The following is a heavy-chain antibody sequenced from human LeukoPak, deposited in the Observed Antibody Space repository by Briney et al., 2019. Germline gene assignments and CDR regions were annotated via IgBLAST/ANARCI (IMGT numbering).Heavy chain of an antibody. CDR1: GFTFSTYA. Sequence: PGGSLRLSCAASGFTFSTYAMHWVRQAPGKGLEWVAIISYDGSNKYYADSVKGRFTISRDNSKNTLYLQMNSLRAEDTAVYYCARDRSYRYFDYWGQGTLVTVSS. D-gene: IGHD1-26*01. V-gene: IGHV3-30-3*01. CDR2: ISYDGSNK. CDR3: ARDRSYRYFDY. J-gene: IGHJ4*02.